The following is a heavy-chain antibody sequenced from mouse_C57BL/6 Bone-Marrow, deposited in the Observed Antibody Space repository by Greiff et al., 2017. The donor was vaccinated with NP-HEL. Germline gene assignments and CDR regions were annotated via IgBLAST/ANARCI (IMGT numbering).Heavy chain of an antibody. D-gene: IGHD4-1*01. Sequence: EVKLVESGTVLARPGASVKMSCKTSGYTFTSYWMHWVKQRPGQGLEWIGAIYPGNSDTSYNQKFKGKAKLTAVTSASTAYMELSSLTNEDSAVYYCTRHWPYFDYWGQGTTLTVSS. CDR2: IYPGNSDT. V-gene: IGHV1-5*01. CDR1: GYTFTSYW. CDR3: TRHWPYFDY. J-gene: IGHJ2*01.